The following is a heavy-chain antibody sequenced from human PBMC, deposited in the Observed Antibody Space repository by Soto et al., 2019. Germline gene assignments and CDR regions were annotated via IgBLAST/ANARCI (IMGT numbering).Heavy chain of an antibody. D-gene: IGHD3-22*01. Sequence: EVQLLESGGGLVQPGGSLRLSCAASGFTFSSYAMSWVRQAPGKGLEWVSAISGSGGSTYYADSVKGRFTISRDNSKNPLYLQMNSLRAEDTAVYYCAKDRGRSYYYDSSGYNDAFDIWGQGTMVTVSS. CDR3: AKDRGRSYYYDSSGYNDAFDI. J-gene: IGHJ3*02. CDR1: GFTFSSYA. V-gene: IGHV3-23*01. CDR2: ISGSGGST.